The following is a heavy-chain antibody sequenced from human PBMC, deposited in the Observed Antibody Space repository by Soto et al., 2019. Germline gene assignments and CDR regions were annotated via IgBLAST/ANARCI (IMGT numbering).Heavy chain of an antibody. CDR2: ISTYSGDT. V-gene: IGHV1-18*01. CDR1: GYTFFTYD. J-gene: IGHJ5*02. CDR3: ARHHGPTTSENWFDP. D-gene: IGHD5-12*01. Sequence: QVHLVQSGVEVKTPGASVKVSCQASGYTFFTYDISWVRQTPGHGLEWMGWISTYSGDTKYAQQFQGRFTMTTDTSTTTAYLELRSLRSDDTAVYYCARHHGPTTSENWFDPWGQGILVTVSS.